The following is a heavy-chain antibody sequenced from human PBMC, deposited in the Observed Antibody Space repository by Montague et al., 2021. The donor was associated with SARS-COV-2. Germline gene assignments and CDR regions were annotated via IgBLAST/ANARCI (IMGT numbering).Heavy chain of an antibody. CDR2: IYHTGST. CDR1: GDPLSSGGARYA. V-gene: IGHV4-30-2*01. Sequence: TLSLTCAVSGDPLSSGGARYAWSWIRQPPGKDLEWIGNIYHTGSTFHNPSLRSRLTLSVYKSRTAFSLTFSSVTAADTAVYFCARVDGGTVFDHWGQGTLVTVSS. J-gene: IGHJ4*02. CDR3: ARVDGGTVFDH. D-gene: IGHD2-15*01.